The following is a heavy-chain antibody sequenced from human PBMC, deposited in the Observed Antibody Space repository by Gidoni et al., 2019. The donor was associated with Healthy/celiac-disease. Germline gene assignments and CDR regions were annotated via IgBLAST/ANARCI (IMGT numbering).Heavy chain of an antibody. J-gene: IGHJ4*02. CDR3: ARGRYHDSSGFPY. CDR2: ITHTGST. D-gene: IGHD3-22*01. Sequence: VQLQQWGAGLLQPSETLSLTCAMSGPSFSGYYWSWIRQSPGRGLEWIAEITHTGSTNYKPSLRSRVTISVDASKNQFSLQLRSVTAADTAVYYCARGRYHDSSGFPYWGQGTLVTVSS. CDR1: GPSFSGYY. V-gene: IGHV4-34*01.